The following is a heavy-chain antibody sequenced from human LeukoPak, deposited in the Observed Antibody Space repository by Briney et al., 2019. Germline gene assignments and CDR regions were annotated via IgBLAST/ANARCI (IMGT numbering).Heavy chain of an antibody. J-gene: IGHJ4*02. CDR2: INHSGST. V-gene: IGHV4-34*01. D-gene: IGHD2-2*01. CDR1: GGSFSGYY. Sequence: SETLSLTCAVYGGSFSGYYWSWIRQPPGKGLEWIGEINHSGSTNYNPSLKSRVTISVDTSKNQFSLKLSSVTAADTAVYYCARAIGCSSTSCRNGYWGQGTLVTVSS. CDR3: ARAIGCSSTSCRNGY.